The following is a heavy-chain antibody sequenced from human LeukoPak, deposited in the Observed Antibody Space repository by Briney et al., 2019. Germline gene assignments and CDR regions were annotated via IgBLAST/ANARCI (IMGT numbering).Heavy chain of an antibody. D-gene: IGHD3-10*01. CDR3: ARDQVEYGSGSYYTFDY. Sequence: GGSVKVSCKASGYTFSSYGISWVRQAPGQGLERMGWISAYNGNTNYAQKLQGRVTMTTDTSTSTAYMELRSLRSDDTAVYYCARDQVEYGSGSYYTFDYWGQGTLVTVSS. CDR1: GYTFSSYG. V-gene: IGHV1-18*04. J-gene: IGHJ4*02. CDR2: ISAYNGNT.